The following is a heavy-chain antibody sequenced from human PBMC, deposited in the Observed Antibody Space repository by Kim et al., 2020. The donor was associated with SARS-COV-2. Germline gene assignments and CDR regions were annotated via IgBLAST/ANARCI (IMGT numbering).Heavy chain of an antibody. Sequence: GGSLRLSCAASGFSFSNYWMNWVRQAPGKGLEWVANMNQDGSGKYYVDSVKGRFTISRDNAKNSLYLQMNSLRAEDTAVYYCARGGTPGYWGQGTLVTAS. V-gene: IGHV3-7*01. CDR3: ARGGTPGY. CDR2: MNQDGSGK. D-gene: IGHD3-16*01. CDR1: GFSFSNYW. J-gene: IGHJ4*02.